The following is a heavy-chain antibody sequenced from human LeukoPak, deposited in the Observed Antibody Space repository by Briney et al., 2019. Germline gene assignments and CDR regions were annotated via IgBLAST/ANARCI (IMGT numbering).Heavy chain of an antibody. V-gene: IGHV3-73*01. CDR1: GVTFSNAG. CDR2: IRSRANSYAT. D-gene: IGHD6-13*01. J-gene: IGHJ4*02. CDR3: TRPAAAARPENDY. Sequence: GGTLRLSCATSGVTFSNAGMRGVGQGRGKGPEWVGRIRSRANSYATAYAASVKGRFTISRDDSKNTAYLQMNSLKIEDTAVYYCTRPAAAARPENDYWGQGTLVTVSS.